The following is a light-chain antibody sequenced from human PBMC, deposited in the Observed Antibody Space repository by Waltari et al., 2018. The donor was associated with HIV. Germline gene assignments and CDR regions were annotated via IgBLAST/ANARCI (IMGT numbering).Light chain of an antibody. V-gene: IGKV3-11*01. CDR2: DAS. Sequence: EIVLTQSPATLSLSPGERATLSCRASQRVSSYLAWYQQKPGQAPRLLIYDASNSAIGIPARFSGSGSVTDFTRTISSLEPEDFAVYYCQQRSNWPRYTFGQGTKLEIK. CDR3: QQRSNWPRYT. J-gene: IGKJ2*01. CDR1: QRVSSY.